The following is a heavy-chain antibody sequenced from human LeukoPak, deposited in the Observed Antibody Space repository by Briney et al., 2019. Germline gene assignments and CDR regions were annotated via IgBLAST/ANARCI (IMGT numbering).Heavy chain of an antibody. CDR1: GFTSSSYG. V-gene: IGHV3-23*01. CDR2: ISGSGGST. Sequence: GGSLRLSCAASGFTSSSYGMSWVRQAPGKGLEWVSAISGSGGSTYYADSVKGRFTISRDNSKNTLYLQMNSLRAEDTAVYYCAREDRWFGELLLNTRWFDPWGQGTLVTVSS. CDR3: AREDRWFGELLLNTRWFDP. J-gene: IGHJ5*02. D-gene: IGHD3-10*01.